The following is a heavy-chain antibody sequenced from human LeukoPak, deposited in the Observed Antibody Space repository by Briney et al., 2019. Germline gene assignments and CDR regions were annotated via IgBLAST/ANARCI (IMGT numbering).Heavy chain of an antibody. Sequence: GGSLRLSCAASEFTFSSYSMNWVRQAPGKGLEWVSSISSSSSYIYYADSVKGRFTISRDNAKNSLYLQMNSLRAEDTAVYYCARVRYCSGGSCYSVHYFDYWGQGTLVTVSS. CDR1: EFTFSSYS. D-gene: IGHD2-15*01. J-gene: IGHJ4*02. CDR3: ARVRYCSGGSCYSVHYFDY. CDR2: ISSSSSYI. V-gene: IGHV3-21*01.